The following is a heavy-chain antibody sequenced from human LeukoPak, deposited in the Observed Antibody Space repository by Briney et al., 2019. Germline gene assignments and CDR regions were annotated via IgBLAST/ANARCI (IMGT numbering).Heavy chain of an antibody. J-gene: IGHJ4*02. D-gene: IGHD3-10*01. V-gene: IGHV3-23*01. CDR3: AKGEATPYYYGSGSYFYFDD. CDR1: GFTFRTYA. CDR2: LSGSGETT. Sequence: GRSLRLSCAASGFTFRTYAMTWVRQAPGKGLEWVAALSGSGETTHYADSVKGRFTVSRDNSKSILYLQMNSLRAEDTAVYYCAKGEATPYYYGSGSYFYFDDWGQGTLVTVSS.